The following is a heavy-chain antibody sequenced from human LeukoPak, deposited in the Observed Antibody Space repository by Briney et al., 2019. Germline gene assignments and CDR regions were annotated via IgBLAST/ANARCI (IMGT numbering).Heavy chain of an antibody. CDR3: ARESGYGSDWYYCDC. V-gene: IGHV3-66*01. CDR1: GFTVSNNY. Sequence: GGSLRLSCAGSGFTVSNNYMSWVRQAPGKGLEWVSVIYSGGSTYYADSVKGRFTVSRDNSKNTLYLQMNSLRAEDTAVYYCARESGYGSDWYYCDCWGQGTLVTVSS. CDR2: IYSGGST. J-gene: IGHJ4*02. D-gene: IGHD6-19*01.